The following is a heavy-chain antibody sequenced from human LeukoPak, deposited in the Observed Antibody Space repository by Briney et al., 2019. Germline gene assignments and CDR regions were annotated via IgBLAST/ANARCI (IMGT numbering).Heavy chain of an antibody. D-gene: IGHD3-3*01. CDR3: ARLLETYEGTRLDH. CDR2: IYYTAST. Sequence: SESLSLTCAVSLGSLYSYFSSGIREPPGKGRERVGYIYYTASTNCNPSLKSRVSISLDTYKTQFSLKLKSVTAADTAVYYCARLLETYEGTRLDHWGQGTLVTVSS. V-gene: IGHV4-59*08. CDR1: LGSLYSYF. J-gene: IGHJ4*02.